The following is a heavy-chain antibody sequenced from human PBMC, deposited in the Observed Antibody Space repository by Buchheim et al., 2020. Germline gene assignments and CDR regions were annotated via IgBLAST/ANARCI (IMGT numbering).Heavy chain of an antibody. J-gene: IGHJ6*02. D-gene: IGHD3-9*01. CDR3: VRDHDASRYFPPGYYGMDV. Sequence: EVQLVESGGGLVQPGGSLKLSCAASGFSFSSYWMSWVRQAPGKGLEWVANIKQDGSEKYYVDSVKGRFSISRDNAKNSLYLQLNSLRPEDTAVYYCVRDHDASRYFPPGYYGMDVWGQGTT. CDR1: GFSFSSYW. V-gene: IGHV3-7*01. CDR2: IKQDGSEK.